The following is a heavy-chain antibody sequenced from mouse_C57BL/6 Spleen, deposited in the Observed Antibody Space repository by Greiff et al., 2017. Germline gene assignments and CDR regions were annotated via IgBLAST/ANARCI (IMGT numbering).Heavy chain of an antibody. CDR1: GYTLTDYH. CDR3: ASRYGSSSWFAD. V-gene: IGHV1-26*01. D-gene: IGHD1-1*01. CDR2: INPNNGGT. Sequence: EVQLQQSGPELVKPGASVKISCKASGYTLTDYHMNWVKQSHGKSLEWIGDINPNNGGTSDNQKFKGKATLTVDKSSSTAYMELRSLTSEDAAVYDCASRYGSSSWFADWGQGTLVTVSA. J-gene: IGHJ3*01.